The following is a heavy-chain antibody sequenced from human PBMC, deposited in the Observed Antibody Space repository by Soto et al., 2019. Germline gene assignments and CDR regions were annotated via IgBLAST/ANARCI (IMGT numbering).Heavy chain of an antibody. Sequence: QVQLVQSGAEVKRPGASVKVSCKASGYTFASYGISWVRQAPGEGLEWMGWISAYNGNTNYAQKLQGRVTMTTDTSTSTAYMELRSLRSDDTAVYYCARDYYGSGSYYNGTDYWGQGTLVTVSS. V-gene: IGHV1-18*01. J-gene: IGHJ4*02. CDR1: GYTFASYG. CDR3: ARDYYGSGSYYNGTDY. CDR2: ISAYNGNT. D-gene: IGHD3-10*01.